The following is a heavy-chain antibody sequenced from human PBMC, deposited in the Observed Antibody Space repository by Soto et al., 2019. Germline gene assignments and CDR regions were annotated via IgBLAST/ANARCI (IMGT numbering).Heavy chain of an antibody. Sequence: PGGSLRLSCAASGFTFSSYSMNWVRQAPGEGLEWVSSISSSSSYIYYADSVKGRFTISRDNAKNSLYLQMNSLRAEDTAVYYCARMDIVVVVAATWLAFDIWGQGTMVTVSS. CDR2: ISSSSSYI. D-gene: IGHD2-15*01. CDR1: GFTFSSYS. CDR3: ARMDIVVVVAATWLAFDI. V-gene: IGHV3-21*01. J-gene: IGHJ3*02.